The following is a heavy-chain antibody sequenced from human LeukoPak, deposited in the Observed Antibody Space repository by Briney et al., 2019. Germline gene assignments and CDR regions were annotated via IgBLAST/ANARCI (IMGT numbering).Heavy chain of an antibody. Sequence: SETLSLTCTVSGGSISSSSYYWGWIRQPPGKGLEWIGSIYYSGSTYYNPSLKSRVTISVDTSKNQFSLKLSSVTAADTAVYYCARGRRNYDSWSGYFNYWGQGTLVTVSS. CDR1: GGSISSSSYY. D-gene: IGHD3-3*01. J-gene: IGHJ4*02. CDR2: IYYSGST. CDR3: ARGRRNYDSWSGYFNY. V-gene: IGHV4-39*07.